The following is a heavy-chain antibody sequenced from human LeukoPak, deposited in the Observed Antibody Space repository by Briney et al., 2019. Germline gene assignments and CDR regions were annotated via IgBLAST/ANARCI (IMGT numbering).Heavy chain of an antibody. J-gene: IGHJ4*02. CDR1: AYSISSGYY. CDR2: VYHSGST. Sequence: PSETLSHTCTVSAYSISSGYYWGWIRQPPGKGLERIASVYHSGSTYYNPSLKSRVTISVDTSKNQFSLKLSSVTAADTAVYYCARHRYYYDTSGYSVDSWGQGTLVAVSS. D-gene: IGHD3-22*01. V-gene: IGHV4-38-2*02. CDR3: ARHRYYYDTSGYSVDS.